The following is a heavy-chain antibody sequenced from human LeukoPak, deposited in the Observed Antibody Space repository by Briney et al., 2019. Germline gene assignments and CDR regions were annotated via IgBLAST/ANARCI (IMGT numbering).Heavy chain of an antibody. V-gene: IGHV4-34*01. Sequence: SETLSLTCAVYGGSFSGYYWSWIRQPPGKGLEWIGEINHSGSTNYNPSLKSRVTISVDTSKNQFSLKLSSVTAADTAVYYCARGGTYYDFWSGYEPQKSRDYLADWFDPWGQGTLVTVSS. CDR3: ARGGTYYDFWSGYEPQKSRDYLADWFDP. CDR2: INHSGST. D-gene: IGHD3-3*01. J-gene: IGHJ5*02. CDR1: GGSFSGYY.